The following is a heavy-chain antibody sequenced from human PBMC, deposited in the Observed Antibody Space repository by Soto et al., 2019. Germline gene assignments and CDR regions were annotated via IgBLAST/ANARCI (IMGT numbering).Heavy chain of an antibody. CDR3: ARESKKWPDF. CDR2: IRAYNGNT. Sequence: GPVKVSCKASGYSFSSYTISLVRQAPGQGLEWLGWIRAYNGNTKYVEKLQGRVTMTTDTSTSTAYMELRNLRSDDTAVYYCARESKKWPDFWGPGTLVTVSS. CDR1: GYSFSSYT. V-gene: IGHV1-18*04. J-gene: IGHJ4*02. D-gene: IGHD5-12*01.